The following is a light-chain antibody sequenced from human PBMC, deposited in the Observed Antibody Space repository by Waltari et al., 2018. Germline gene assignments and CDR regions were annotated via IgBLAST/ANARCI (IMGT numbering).Light chain of an antibody. V-gene: IGKV1-27*01. Sequence: DIQMTPSPSSLSASVGDRVTITCRASQGISDYLAWYQQKPGKIPRLLIYATSTLQSGVSSRFSGSGSGTDFTLTITSLQPEDVANYYCQKYNSAPHTFGGGTKVEIK. J-gene: IGKJ4*01. CDR3: QKYNSAPHT. CDR2: ATS. CDR1: QGISDY.